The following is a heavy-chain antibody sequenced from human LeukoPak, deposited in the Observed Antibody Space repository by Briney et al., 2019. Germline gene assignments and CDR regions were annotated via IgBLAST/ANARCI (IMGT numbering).Heavy chain of an antibody. V-gene: IGHV4-34*01. D-gene: IGHD3-3*01. CDR3: AGGRGYVLRFLEWLF. CDR1: GGSFSGYY. CDR2: INHSGST. Sequence: SETLSLTCAVYGGSFSGYYWSWIRQPPGKGLEWIGEINHSGSTNYNPSLKSRVTISVDTSKNQFSLKLSPVTAADTAVYYCAGGRGYVLRFLEWLFWGQGTLVTVSS. J-gene: IGHJ4*02.